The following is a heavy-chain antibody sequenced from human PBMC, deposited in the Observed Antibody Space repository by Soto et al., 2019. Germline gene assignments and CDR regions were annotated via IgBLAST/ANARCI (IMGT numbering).Heavy chain of an antibody. CDR3: ARFGTSPNGNWFDP. CDR2: VYHSWST. D-gene: IGHD3-10*01. J-gene: IGHJ5*02. V-gene: IGHV4-59*01. CDR1: GGSISSDY. Sequence: SETLSLTCTVSGGSISSDYWNWIRQPPGKGLEWIGYVYHSWSTKYNPSLKSRVTISVDTSKNQLSLKLSSVTAADTAVYYCARFGTSPNGNWFDPWGQGTLVTVSS.